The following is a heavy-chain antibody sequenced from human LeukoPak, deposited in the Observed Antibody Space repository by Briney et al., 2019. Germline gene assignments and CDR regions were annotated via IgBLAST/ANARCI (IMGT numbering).Heavy chain of an antibody. CDR3: ASLYYYDSSGYYYLYFDY. CDR1: GGTFSSYA. D-gene: IGHD3-22*01. Sequence: SVKDSCKASGGTFSSYAISWVRQAPGQGLEWMGGIIPIFGTANYAQKFQGRVTITADESTSTAYMELSSLRSEDTAVYYCASLYYYDSSGYYYLYFDYWGQGTPVTVSS. V-gene: IGHV1-69*01. J-gene: IGHJ4*02. CDR2: IIPIFGTA.